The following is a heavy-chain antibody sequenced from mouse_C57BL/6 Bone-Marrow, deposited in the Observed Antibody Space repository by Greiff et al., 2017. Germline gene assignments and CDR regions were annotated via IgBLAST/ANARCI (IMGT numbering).Heavy chain of an antibody. J-gene: IGHJ3*01. CDR2: ISSGGSYT. Sequence: EVQGVESGGDLVKPGGSLKLSCAASGFTFSSYGMSWVRQTPDKRLEWVATISSGGSYTYYPDSVKGRFTISRDNAKNTLYLQMSSLKSEDTAMYYCARHWGRFAYWGQGTLVTVSA. CDR3: ARHWGRFAY. D-gene: IGHD3-3*01. V-gene: IGHV5-6*01. CDR1: GFTFSSYG.